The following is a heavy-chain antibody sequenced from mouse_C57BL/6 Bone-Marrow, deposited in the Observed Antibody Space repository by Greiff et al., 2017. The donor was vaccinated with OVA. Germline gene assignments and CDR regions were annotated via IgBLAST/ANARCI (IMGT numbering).Heavy chain of an antibody. CDR3: TLYGSSSYYYAMDY. V-gene: IGHV14-4*01. CDR1: GFNIKDDY. D-gene: IGHD1-1*01. CDR2: IDPENGDT. J-gene: IGHJ4*01. Sequence: EVQLQQSGAELVRPGASVKLSCTGSGFNIKDDYMHWVKQRPEQGLEWIGWIDPENGDTEYASKFQGKGTITADTSSNTAYLQLSSLTSEDTAVYYCTLYGSSSYYYAMDYWGQGTSVTVSS.